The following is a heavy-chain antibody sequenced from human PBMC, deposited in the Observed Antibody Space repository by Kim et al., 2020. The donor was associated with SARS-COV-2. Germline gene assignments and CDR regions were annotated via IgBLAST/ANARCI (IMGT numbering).Heavy chain of an antibody. J-gene: IGHJ4*02. Sequence: GGSLRLSCAASGFTFSSYGMHWVRQAPGKGLEWVAVISYDGSNKYYADSVKGRFTISRDNSKNTLYLQMNSLRAEDTAVYYCAKDLAAKGSYFDYWGQGTLVTVSS. D-gene: IGHD2-15*01. CDR2: ISYDGSNK. V-gene: IGHV3-30*18. CDR1: GFTFSSYG. CDR3: AKDLAAKGSYFDY.